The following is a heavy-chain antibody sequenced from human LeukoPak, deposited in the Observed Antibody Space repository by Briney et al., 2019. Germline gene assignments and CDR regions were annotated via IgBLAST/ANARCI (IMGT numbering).Heavy chain of an antibody. J-gene: IGHJ4*02. CDR1: GYTFTSYG. CDR2: ISSYNGNT. CDR3: ARDHEPMKYYGTSDY. D-gene: IGHD4/OR15-4a*01. V-gene: IGHV1-18*01. Sequence: ASVKVSCKASGYTFTSYGISWVRQAPGQRLEWMGWISSYNGNTNYAQTLQGRVTMTTDTSTSTAYMELRSLRSDDTAVYYRARDHEPMKYYGTSDYWGQGTLVTVSS.